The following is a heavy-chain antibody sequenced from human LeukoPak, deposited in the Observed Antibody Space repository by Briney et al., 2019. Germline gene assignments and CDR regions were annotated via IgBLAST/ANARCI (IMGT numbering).Heavy chain of an antibody. CDR3: ATGQGGSYYGYYYYMDV. CDR2: IIPNFGTA. CDR1: GRPYSSYA. Sequence: SVKLSCKASGRPYSSYAISWVRHARGQGLVWMRGIIPNFGTANYAQMFQGRVTITADESTSTAYMELSSLRSEDTAVYYCATGQGGSYYGYYYYMDVWGKGTTVTVSS. D-gene: IGHD1-26*01. J-gene: IGHJ6*03. V-gene: IGHV1-69*13.